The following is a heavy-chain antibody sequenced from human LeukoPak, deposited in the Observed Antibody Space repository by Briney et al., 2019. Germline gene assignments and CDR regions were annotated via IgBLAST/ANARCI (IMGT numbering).Heavy chain of an antibody. V-gene: IGHV3-21*04. J-gene: IGHJ4*02. CDR3: AKDSLFYDY. Sequence: GGSLRLSCAASGFTFSRYSMNWVRQAPGKGLEWVSSVSTSSNNIYYADSVKGRFTISRDNARNSVYLQMNSLRAEDTAVYYCAKDSLFYDYWGQGTLVTVSS. CDR2: VSTSSNNI. CDR1: GFTFSRYS. D-gene: IGHD2-21*01.